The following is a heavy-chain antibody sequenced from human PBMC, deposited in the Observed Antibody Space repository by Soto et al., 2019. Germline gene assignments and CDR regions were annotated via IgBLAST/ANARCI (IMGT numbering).Heavy chain of an antibody. D-gene: IGHD2-8*01. CDR1: GYSFTDYH. J-gene: IGHJ6*02. CDR3: ARGDSTDCSNGVCSFFYNHDMDV. V-gene: IGHV1-2*04. CDR2: INPESGGT. Sequence: VASVKVSCKASGYSFTDYHIHWVRQAPGQGLEWLGRINPESGGTSTAQKFQGWVTMTTDTSISTASMELTRLTSDDTAIYYCARGDSTDCSNGVCSFFYNHDMDVWGQ.